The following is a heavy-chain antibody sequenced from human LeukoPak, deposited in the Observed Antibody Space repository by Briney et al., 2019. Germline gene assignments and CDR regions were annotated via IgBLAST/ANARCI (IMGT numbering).Heavy chain of an antibody. V-gene: IGHV1-18*01. CDR1: GYTFTSYG. CDR3: AREDLNNYPERWYYYYGMDV. J-gene: IGHJ6*02. CDR2: ISAYNGNT. Sequence: GASVNVSCKASGYTFTSYGISWVRQAPGQGLEWMGWISAYNGNTNYAQKLQGRVTMTTDTSTSTAYMELRSLRSDDTAVYYCAREDLNNYPERWYYYYGMDVWGQGTTVTVSS. D-gene: IGHD4-23*01.